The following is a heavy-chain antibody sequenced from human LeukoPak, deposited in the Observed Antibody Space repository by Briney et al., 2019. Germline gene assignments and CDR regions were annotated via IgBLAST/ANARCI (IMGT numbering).Heavy chain of an antibody. CDR2: ISAYNGNT. CDR1: GYTFTSYG. J-gene: IGHJ6*02. V-gene: IGHV1-18*01. CDR3: AREAGPTPDYYYGMDV. D-gene: IGHD4-23*01. Sequence: GASVKVSCKASGYTFTSYGISWVRQAPGQGLEWMGWISAYNGNTNYAQKLQGRVTMTTDTSTSTAYMELRSLRSDDTAVYYCAREAGPTPDYYYGMDVWGQGTTVTVSS.